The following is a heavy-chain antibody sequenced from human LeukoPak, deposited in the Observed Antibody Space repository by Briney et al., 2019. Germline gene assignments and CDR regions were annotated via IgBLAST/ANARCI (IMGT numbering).Heavy chain of an antibody. Sequence: GGSLRLSCAASGFTFSSYWMHWVRHAPGKGLVWVSRINSDGSSTSYADSVKGRFTISRDNSKNTLYLQMNSLRAEDTTVYYCARDHHEYSSPRLLDYWGQGTLVTVSS. CDR1: GFTFSSYW. D-gene: IGHD6-6*01. J-gene: IGHJ4*02. CDR3: ARDHHEYSSPRLLDY. CDR2: INSDGSST. V-gene: IGHV3-74*01.